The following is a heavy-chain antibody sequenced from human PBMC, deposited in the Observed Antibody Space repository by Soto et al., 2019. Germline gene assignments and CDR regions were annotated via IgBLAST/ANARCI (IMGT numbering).Heavy chain of an antibody. CDR1: GYSFSDYD. Sequence: QVQLVQSGAEVKKPGASVKVSCKASGYSFSDYDINWVRQATGQGPEWMGWMNPNSGNTGYAQKSQGRVSLTRNTSIKTANMELSSLGSEDTAGYYCARENRYNWNDEGWFDPWGQGTLVTVSS. CDR2: MNPNSGNT. D-gene: IGHD1-20*01. V-gene: IGHV1-8*01. CDR3: ARENRYNWNDEGWFDP. J-gene: IGHJ5*02.